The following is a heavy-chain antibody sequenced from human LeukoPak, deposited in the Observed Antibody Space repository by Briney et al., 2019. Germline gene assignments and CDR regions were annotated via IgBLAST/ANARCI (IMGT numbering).Heavy chain of an antibody. CDR2: IYCSGST. V-gene: IGHV4-39*01. CDR3: ASGGSSGYYFY. J-gene: IGHJ4*02. D-gene: IGHD3-22*01. CDR1: GGSISSSSYY. Sequence: PSENLSLNCTVSGGSISSSSYYWGWIRQPPGKGLEWIGSIYCSGSTYYNPSLKSRVTISVDTSKNQFSLKLSSVTAADTAVYYCASGGSSGYYFYWGQGTLVTVSS.